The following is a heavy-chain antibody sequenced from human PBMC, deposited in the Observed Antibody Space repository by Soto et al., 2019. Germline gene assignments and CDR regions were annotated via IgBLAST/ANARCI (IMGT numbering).Heavy chain of an antibody. Sequence: QMQLVQSGPEVKKPGTSVKVSCKASGFTFTSSAVQWVRQARGQRLEWIGWIVVGSGNTNYAQKFQERVTITRDMSTSPAYMELSSLRSEDTAVYYCAAVEDYYDSSGPFDYWGQGTLVTVSS. J-gene: IGHJ4*02. CDR2: IVVGSGNT. CDR3: AAVEDYYDSSGPFDY. CDR1: GFTFTSSA. V-gene: IGHV1-58*01. D-gene: IGHD3-22*01.